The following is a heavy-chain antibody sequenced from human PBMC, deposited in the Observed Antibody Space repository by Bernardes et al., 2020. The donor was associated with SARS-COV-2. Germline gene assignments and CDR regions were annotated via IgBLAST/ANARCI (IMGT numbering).Heavy chain of an antibody. J-gene: IGHJ4*02. CDR2: IWSDSSNR. D-gene: IGHD3-16*02. V-gene: IGHV3-33*01. Sequence: GGSLRLSCVASGFTFGFHGMHWVRQAPGKGLEWVANIWSDSSNRYYADSVKGRFTISRDNSKTTLYMQMNNLRDEDTAVYYCARSHRDSTRYAYFYDNWGEGTLVIVSS. CDR1: GFTFGFHG. CDR3: ARSHRDSTRYAYFYDN.